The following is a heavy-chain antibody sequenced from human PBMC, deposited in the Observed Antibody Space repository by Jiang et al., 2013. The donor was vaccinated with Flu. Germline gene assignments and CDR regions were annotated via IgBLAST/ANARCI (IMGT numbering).Heavy chain of an antibody. CDR2: IYYSGTT. V-gene: IGHV4-30-4*01. Sequence: GSGLVKPSQTLSLTCTVSTGSISSGDYYWSWIRQAPGKGLEWIGYIYYSGTTHYSPSLQSRLTLSIDTSKNQFSLKLSSVTAADTAVYYCARFNWGWPFDHWGQGALVTVSS. D-gene: IGHD7-27*01. J-gene: IGHJ4*02. CDR3: ARFNWGWPFDH. CDR1: TGSISSGDYY.